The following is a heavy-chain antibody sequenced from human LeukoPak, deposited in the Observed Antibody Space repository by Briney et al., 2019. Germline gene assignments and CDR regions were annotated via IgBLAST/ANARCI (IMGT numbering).Heavy chain of an antibody. J-gene: IGHJ6*02. D-gene: IGHD5-18*01. CDR2: ITSSGSTV. Sequence: GGSLRLSCVASGFTFSDYYMTWIRQAPGKGLEWVSYITSSGSTVDYADSVKGRFTISRDNAKNSLSLQMNSLRGEDTAVYYCGRGYTDLGGGYGMDVWGQGTRVTVS. CDR3: GRGYTDLGGGYGMDV. CDR1: GFTFSDYY. V-gene: IGHV3-11*01.